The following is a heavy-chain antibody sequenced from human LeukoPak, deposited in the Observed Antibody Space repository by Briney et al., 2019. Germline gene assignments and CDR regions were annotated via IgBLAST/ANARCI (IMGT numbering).Heavy chain of an antibody. CDR3: AGVGGRFLEWLWSYYYYMDV. CDR2: IKQDGSEK. J-gene: IGHJ6*03. D-gene: IGHD3-3*01. Sequence: PGGSLRLSCAASGFTFSSYWMSWVRQAPGKGLEWVANIKQDGSEKYYVDSVKGRFTISRDNAKNSLYLQMNSLRAEDTAVYYCAGVGGRFLEWLWSYYYYMDVWGKGTTVTVSS. CDR1: GFTFSSYW. V-gene: IGHV3-7*01.